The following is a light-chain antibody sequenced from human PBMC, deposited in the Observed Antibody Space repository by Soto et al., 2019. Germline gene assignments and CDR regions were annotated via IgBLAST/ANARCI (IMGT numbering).Light chain of an antibody. V-gene: IGLV2-11*01. J-gene: IGLJ1*01. CDR1: NSDVDDYRY. Sequence: QAVVTQPRSVSGSPGQSLTISCTGTNSDVDDYRYVSWYQQFPGKAPKLVIYGVNQRPSGVPNRFSASNSDNTASLTISGLQAEDEADYYCCSYVTTPEIFGTGTKVTVL. CDR3: CSYVTTPEI. CDR2: GVN.